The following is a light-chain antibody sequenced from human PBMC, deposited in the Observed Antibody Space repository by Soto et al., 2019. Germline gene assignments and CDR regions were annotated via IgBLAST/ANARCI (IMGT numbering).Light chain of an antibody. Sequence: QSVLTQPASMSGSPGQSITISCTGTSGDVGFYDFVSWYQQHPGKVPRLIIYGVTKRPSGVSHRFSGSKSGNTASLTISGLQVEDEADYSCDSYTGSSTYLFGGGTKVTVL. CDR3: DSYTGSSTYL. CDR1: SGDVGFYDF. V-gene: IGLV2-14*03. CDR2: GVT. J-gene: IGLJ3*02.